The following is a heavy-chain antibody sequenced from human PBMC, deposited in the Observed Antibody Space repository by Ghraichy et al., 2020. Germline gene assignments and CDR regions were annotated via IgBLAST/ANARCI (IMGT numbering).Heavy chain of an antibody. CDR3: AKDLGIKRGLYYYYYYGMDV. Sequence: GESLNISCAASGFTFDDYAMHWVRQAPGKGLEWVSLISWDGGSTYYADSVKGRFTISRDNSKNSLYLQMNSLRAEDTALYYCAKDLGIKRGLYYYYYYGMDVWGQGTTVTVSS. CDR2: ISWDGGST. J-gene: IGHJ6*02. D-gene: IGHD3-9*01. CDR1: GFTFDDYA. V-gene: IGHV3-43D*03.